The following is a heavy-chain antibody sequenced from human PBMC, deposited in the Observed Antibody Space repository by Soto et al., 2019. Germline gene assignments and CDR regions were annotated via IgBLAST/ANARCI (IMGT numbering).Heavy chain of an antibody. CDR1: GFTVSSNY. D-gene: IGHD3-9*01. V-gene: IGHV3-66*04. CDR3: ARHKTETYYDILTGYYPPL. CDR2: IYSDGST. Sequence: GGSLRLSCAASGFTVSSNYMSWVRQAPGKGLEWVSVIYSDGSTYYTDSVKGRFTISRDNSKNTLYLQMDSLRAEDTAVYYCARHKTETYYDILTGYYPPLWGQGTLVTVSS. J-gene: IGHJ4*02.